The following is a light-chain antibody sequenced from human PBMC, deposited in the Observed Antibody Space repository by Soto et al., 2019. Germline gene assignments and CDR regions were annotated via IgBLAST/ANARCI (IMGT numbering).Light chain of an antibody. Sequence: EIVLTQSPATLSLSPGERGTLSCRASQSVSNYLAWYQQKPGQAPRLLIYDASNRATGIPARFSGSGSGTDFTLIISSLEPEDSAVYYCQQRGDWITFGQGTRLEIK. CDR1: QSVSNY. CDR3: QQRGDWIT. V-gene: IGKV3-11*01. CDR2: DAS. J-gene: IGKJ5*01.